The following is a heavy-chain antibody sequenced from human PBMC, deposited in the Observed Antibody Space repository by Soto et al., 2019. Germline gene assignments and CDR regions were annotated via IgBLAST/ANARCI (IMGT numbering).Heavy chain of an antibody. CDR1: GYTFSTYV. Sequence: PGGSLRLPCAASGYTFSTYVMHWVRQAPGKGLEWVAVISYDGSNEYYVDSVKGRFTISRDNSKNTLYLQMNSLRTEDTAVYYCAKALGELSPESYDYWGQGTLVTVSS. J-gene: IGHJ4*02. D-gene: IGHD3-16*02. CDR3: AKALGELSPESYDY. CDR2: ISYDGSNE. V-gene: IGHV3-30-3*01.